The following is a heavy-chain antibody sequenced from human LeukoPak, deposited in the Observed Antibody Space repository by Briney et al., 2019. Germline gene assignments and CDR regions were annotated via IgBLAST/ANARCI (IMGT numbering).Heavy chain of an antibody. V-gene: IGHV3-74*01. D-gene: IGHD3-10*01. Sequence: GSLRLSCAASGFTFSTYWMHWVRRAPGKGLVWVSRISTDGSVTSYADSVKGRFTISRDNAKNTMYLRMNSLRAEDTAVYYCARIGGSGSYSGHYFDHWGQGTLVTVSS. CDR3: ARIGGSGSYSGHYFDH. J-gene: IGHJ4*02. CDR1: GFTFSTYW. CDR2: ISTDGSVT.